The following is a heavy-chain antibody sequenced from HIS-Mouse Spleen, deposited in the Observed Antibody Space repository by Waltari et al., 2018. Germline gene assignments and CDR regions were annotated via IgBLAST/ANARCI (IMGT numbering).Heavy chain of an antibody. J-gene: IGHJ2*01. CDR1: GGSISSSSYY. D-gene: IGHD6-13*01. CDR2: IYYSGGT. CDR3: AREIPYSSSWYDWYFDL. Sequence: QLQLQESGPGLVKPSETLSLTCTVSGGSISSSSYYWGWIRQPPGKGLEGIGSIYYSGGTHYSPSVNGRVTISVDTSKTQFSLKLSSVTAADTAVYYCAREIPYSSSWYDWYFDLWGRGTLVTVSS. V-gene: IGHV4-39*07.